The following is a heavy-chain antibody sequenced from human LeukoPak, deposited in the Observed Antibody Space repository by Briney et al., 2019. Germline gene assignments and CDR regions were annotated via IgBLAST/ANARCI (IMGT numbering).Heavy chain of an antibody. Sequence: GGSLRLSCAASGFTFSDYYMSWIRQAPGKGLEWVSYISSSGSTIYYADSVKGRFTISRDNAKNSLYLQMNSLRAEDTAVYYCAGGPFSPFFAEVAFDIWGQGTMVTVSS. V-gene: IGHV3-11*04. D-gene: IGHD3-3*02. CDR3: AGGPFSPFFAEVAFDI. J-gene: IGHJ3*02. CDR1: GFTFSDYY. CDR2: ISSSGSTI.